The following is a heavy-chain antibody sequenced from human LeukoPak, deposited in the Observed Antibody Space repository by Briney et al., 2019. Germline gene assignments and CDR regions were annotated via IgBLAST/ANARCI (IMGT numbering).Heavy chain of an antibody. J-gene: IGHJ6*02. D-gene: IGHD5-12*01. CDR1: GYTFTSYY. Sequence: ASVKVSCKASGYTFTSYYMHWVRQAPGQGLEWMGIINPSGGSTSYAQKFQGRVTMTRDTSTSTVYMELSSLRSKDTAVYYCARAGYSGYGFPEGYGMDVWGQGTTVTVSS. CDR3: ARAGYSGYGFPEGYGMDV. V-gene: IGHV1-46*01. CDR2: INPSGGST.